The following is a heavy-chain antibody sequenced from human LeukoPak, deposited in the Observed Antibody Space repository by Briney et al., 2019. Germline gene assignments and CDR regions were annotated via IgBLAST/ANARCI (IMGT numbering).Heavy chain of an antibody. D-gene: IGHD2-15*01. CDR3: ARDPCSGGSRYSDY. Sequence: GGSLRLSCAASGFIFSNYVMSWVRQAPGKGLEWVSGISASGDRTYYADSVKGRFTISRDNSKNTLYLQMNSLRAEDTAVYYCARDPCSGGSRYSDYWGQGTLVTVSS. CDR1: GFIFSNYV. CDR2: ISASGDRT. J-gene: IGHJ4*02. V-gene: IGHV3-23*01.